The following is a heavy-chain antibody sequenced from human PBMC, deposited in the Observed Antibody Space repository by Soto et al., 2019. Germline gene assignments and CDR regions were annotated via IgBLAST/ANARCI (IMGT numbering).Heavy chain of an antibody. D-gene: IGHD6-13*01. Sequence: QVQLQESGPGLVKPSETLSLTCTVSGGSISSYFWTWIRQPPGKGLEWIGYIYYSGSTNYNPSLKSRVPISVDTSKNQFSLKLSSVTAADTAVYYCASGYSSSWYNWFDPWGQGTLVTVSS. CDR3: ASGYSSSWYNWFDP. V-gene: IGHV4-59*08. CDR1: GGSISSYF. CDR2: IYYSGST. J-gene: IGHJ5*02.